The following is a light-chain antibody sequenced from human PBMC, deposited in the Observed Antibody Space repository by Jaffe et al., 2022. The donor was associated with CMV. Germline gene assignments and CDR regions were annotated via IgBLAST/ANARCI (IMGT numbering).Light chain of an antibody. Sequence: DIQMTQSPSSLSASVGDNITISCQASQDINTYLNWFRLKAGKAPELLIHDVSILKAGVPSRFSGSGSGTHFTFTISSLQPEDLATYYCHQYIHLPLTFGGGTKVEI. J-gene: IGKJ4*01. CDR2: DVS. CDR3: HQYIHLPLT. CDR1: QDINTY. V-gene: IGKV1-33*01.